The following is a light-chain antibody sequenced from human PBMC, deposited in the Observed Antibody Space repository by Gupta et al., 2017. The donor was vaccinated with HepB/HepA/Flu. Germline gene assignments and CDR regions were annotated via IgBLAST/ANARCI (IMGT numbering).Light chain of an antibody. Sequence: SYVLTQPPSMSVAPGQTVIITCGGNDIGNKAVHWYQQKPVQAPVLVVYDDTERPSGIPERFSGSNSVNTATLRISSVEVGDEADYYCQVWDSGNDRVVFGGGTKLTVL. CDR2: DDT. V-gene: IGLV3-21*02. CDR1: DIGNKA. CDR3: QVWDSGNDRVV. J-gene: IGLJ2*01.